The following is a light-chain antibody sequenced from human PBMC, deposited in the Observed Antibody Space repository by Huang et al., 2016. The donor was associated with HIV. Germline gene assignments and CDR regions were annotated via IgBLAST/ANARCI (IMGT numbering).Light chain of an antibody. CDR3: QQFNNWPPRFT. J-gene: IGKJ3*01. V-gene: IGKV3-15*01. CDR2: GAS. CDR1: QNIGDN. Sequence: EIVMTQSPATLSVSPGERATLSCRASQNIGDNLTWYQQKPGQAPRLLIYGASTRATCIPPRFSGSGSGTEFTLTISGLESEDFAVYYCQQFNNWPPRFTFGPGTTVDVK.